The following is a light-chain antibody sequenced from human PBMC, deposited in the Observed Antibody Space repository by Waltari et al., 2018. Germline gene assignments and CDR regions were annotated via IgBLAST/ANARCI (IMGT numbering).Light chain of an antibody. V-gene: IGLV2-14*03. CDR1: SSDVGGYNF. J-gene: IGLJ1*01. CDR2: DVS. Sequence: QSALTQPASVSGSPGQSITISCTGTSSDVGGYNFASWYQQYPGKAPKLVIYDVSARPSGASARFSGSKSGNTASLVISGLQPEDEADYYCSSYTATRHYVFGTGTKVTVL. CDR3: SSYTATRHYV.